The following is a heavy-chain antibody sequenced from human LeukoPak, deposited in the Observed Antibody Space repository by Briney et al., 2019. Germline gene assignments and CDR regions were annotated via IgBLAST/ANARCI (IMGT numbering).Heavy chain of an antibody. CDR1: GGSISSYY. CDR3: ARLEAAAGMIDY. Sequence: PSETLSLTCTVSGGSISSYYWSWIRQPPGKGLEWIGYIYYSGSTNYNPSLKSRVTISVDTSKNQFSLKLSSVTAADTAVYYCARLEAAAGMIDYWGQGTLVTVSS. J-gene: IGHJ4*02. CDR2: IYYSGST. D-gene: IGHD6-13*01. V-gene: IGHV4-59*08.